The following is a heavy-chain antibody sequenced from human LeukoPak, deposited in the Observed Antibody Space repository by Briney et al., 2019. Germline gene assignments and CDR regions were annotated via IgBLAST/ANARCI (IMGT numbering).Heavy chain of an antibody. CDR2: IYYSGST. Sequence: SETLSLTCTVSGGSISSSSYYWGWIRQPPGKGLEWIGSIYYSGSTYYNPSLKSRVTISVDTSKNQFSLKLSSVTAADTAVYYCARGPYCSSTSCYTRRFDYWGQGTLVTVSS. CDR3: ARGPYCSSTSCYTRRFDY. V-gene: IGHV4-39*01. D-gene: IGHD2-2*02. J-gene: IGHJ4*02. CDR1: GGSISSSSYY.